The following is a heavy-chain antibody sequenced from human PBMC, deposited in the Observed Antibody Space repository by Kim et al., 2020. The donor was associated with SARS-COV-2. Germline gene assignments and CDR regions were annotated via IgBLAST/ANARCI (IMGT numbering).Heavy chain of an antibody. Sequence: ASVKVSCKVSGYTLTELSMHWVRQAPGKGLEWMGGFDPEDGETIYAQKFQGRVTMTEDTSTDTAYMELSGLRSEDTAVYYCATSKSVYGDYFLHSFDPWGQGTLVTVSS. D-gene: IGHD4-17*01. V-gene: IGHV1-24*01. J-gene: IGHJ5*02. CDR2: FDPEDGET. CDR3: ATSKSVYGDYFLHSFDP. CDR1: GYTLTELS.